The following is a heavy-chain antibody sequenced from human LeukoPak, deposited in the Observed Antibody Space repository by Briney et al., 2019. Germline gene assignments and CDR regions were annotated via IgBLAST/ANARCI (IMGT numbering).Heavy chain of an antibody. CDR3: ARDLEAGGDLPYDAFDI. J-gene: IGHJ3*02. Sequence: SETLSLTCTVSGGSISSYYWSWIRQPPGKGLEWIGYIYYSGSTNYNPSLKSRVTISVDTSKNQFSLKLSSVTAADTAVYYCARDLEAGGDLPYDAFDIWGQGTMVTVSS. CDR1: GGSISSYY. V-gene: IGHV4-59*12. D-gene: IGHD4-17*01. CDR2: IYYSGST.